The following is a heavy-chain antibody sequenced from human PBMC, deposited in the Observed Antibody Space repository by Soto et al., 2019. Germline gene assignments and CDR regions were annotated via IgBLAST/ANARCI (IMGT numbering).Heavy chain of an antibody. J-gene: IGHJ2*01. CDR3: AREGVGATTRYFDL. D-gene: IGHD1-26*01. V-gene: IGHV3-11*05. CDR1: GFTFSDYY. Sequence: QVQLVESGGGLVKPGGSLRLSCAASGFTFSDYYMTWIRQAPGKGLEWVSYISTSSSYTNYAESVKGRFTISRDNAKNSLYLQMNSLRAEDTAVYYCAREGVGATTRYFDLWGRGTLFTVSS. CDR2: ISTSSSYT.